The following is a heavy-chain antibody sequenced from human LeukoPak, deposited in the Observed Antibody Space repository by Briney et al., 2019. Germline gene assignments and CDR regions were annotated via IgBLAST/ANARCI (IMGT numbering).Heavy chain of an antibody. CDR1: GFTFDDYA. CDR3: ARVRISERGHYYYGLDV. CDR2: INIDGTYT. J-gene: IGHJ6*02. Sequence: SGGSLRLSCAASGFTFDDYAMHWVRQVPGKGLVWVSRINIDGTYTRYADSVKGRFTISRDNAKNTLYLQMNTLRADDTAVYYCARVRISERGHYYYGLDVWGQGTTVAVSS. V-gene: IGHV3-74*01. D-gene: IGHD2-15*01.